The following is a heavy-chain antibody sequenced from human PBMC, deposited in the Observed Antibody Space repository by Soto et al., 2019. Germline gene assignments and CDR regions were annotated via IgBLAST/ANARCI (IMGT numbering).Heavy chain of an antibody. V-gene: IGHV3-74*03. CDR1: GFDFNNYW. CDR2: INGDGGDT. Sequence: GGSLRLSCGASGFDFNNYWMHWVRQVPGKGLVWVSRINGDGGDTKYADSVKGRFTISRDNAKNTVYLQMNSLRAEDTAVYYCARDQTTGDWFDAWGQGTLVTVSS. D-gene: IGHD4-17*01. J-gene: IGHJ5*02. CDR3: ARDQTTGDWFDA.